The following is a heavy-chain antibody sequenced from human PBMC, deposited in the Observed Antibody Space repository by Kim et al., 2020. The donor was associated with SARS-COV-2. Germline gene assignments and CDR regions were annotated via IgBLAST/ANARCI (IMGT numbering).Heavy chain of an antibody. D-gene: IGHD3-22*01. CDR2: IYHSGST. CDR1: GYSISSGYY. Sequence: SETLSLTCTVSGYSISSGYYWGWIRQPPGKGLEWIGSIYHSGSTYYNPSLKSRVTISVDTSKNQFSLKLSSVTAADTAVYYCARGTEGSSGYYYGYYFDYWGQGTLVTVSS. J-gene: IGHJ4*02. V-gene: IGHV4-38-2*02. CDR3: ARGTEGSSGYYYGYYFDY.